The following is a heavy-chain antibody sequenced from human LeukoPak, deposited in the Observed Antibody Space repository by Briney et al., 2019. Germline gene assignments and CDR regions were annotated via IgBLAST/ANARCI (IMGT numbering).Heavy chain of an antibody. CDR3: ARGGDYGDSYYFDY. Sequence: SVKVSCKASGGTFSSYAISWVRQAPGQGLEWMGGIIPIFGTANYAQKFQGRVTMTRDTSTSTVYMELSSLRSEDTAVYYCARGGDYGDSYYFDYWGQGTLVTVSS. J-gene: IGHJ4*02. CDR1: GGTFSSYA. CDR2: IIPIFGTA. V-gene: IGHV1-69*05. D-gene: IGHD4-17*01.